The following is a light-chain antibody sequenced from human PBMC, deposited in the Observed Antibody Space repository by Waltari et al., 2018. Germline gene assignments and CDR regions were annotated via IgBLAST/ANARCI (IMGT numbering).Light chain of an antibody. V-gene: IGKV2-30*02. CDR1: QSLVHSDGNTH. CDR2: RVC. CDR3: MQGTHLPYT. Sequence: EVVVTQSPLSLPVTLGQAASISFRSSQSLVHSDGNTHLTWFQQRPGQSPRRLFYRVCERDSGVPGRVSGSGSGTDFTLKISRVEAEDLGVYYCMQGTHLPYTFGQGTKL. J-gene: IGKJ2*01.